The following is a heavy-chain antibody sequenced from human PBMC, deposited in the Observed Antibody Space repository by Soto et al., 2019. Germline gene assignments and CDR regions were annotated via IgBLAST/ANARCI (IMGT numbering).Heavy chain of an antibody. J-gene: IGHJ4*02. CDR1: GYTFTSYA. CDR3: SRDGPAGHLDY. D-gene: IGHD6-13*01. V-gene: IGHV1-3*01. Sequence: ASVKVSCKASGYTFTSYAMHWVRQAPGQRLEWLGGINAGNGNTKYSQKFQGRVTMTRDTSTSTVYMELSSLRSEDTAVYYCSRDGPAGHLDYWGQGTQVTVSS. CDR2: INAGNGNT.